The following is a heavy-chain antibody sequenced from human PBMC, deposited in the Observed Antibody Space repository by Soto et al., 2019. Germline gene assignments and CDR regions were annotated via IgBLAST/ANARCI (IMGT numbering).Heavy chain of an antibody. V-gene: IGHV1-2*04. D-gene: IGHD6-13*01. J-gene: IGHJ6*02. CDR3: ARARMGSSFLFYYYGMDV. Sequence: ASVKVSCKASGYTFTGYYMHWVRQAPGQGLEWMGWINPNSGGTNYAQKFQGWVTMTRDTSISTAYMELSRLRSDDTAVYYCARARMGSSFLFYYYGMDVWGQGTTVTVSS. CDR1: GYTFTGYY. CDR2: INPNSGGT.